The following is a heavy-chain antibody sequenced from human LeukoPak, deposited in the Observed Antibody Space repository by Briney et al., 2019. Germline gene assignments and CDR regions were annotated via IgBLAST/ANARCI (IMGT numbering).Heavy chain of an antibody. CDR1: GGSISSGDYY. CDR3: ASGDATGPVPT. Sequence: PSETLSLTCTVSGGSISSGDYYWSWIRQPPGKGLEWIGYIYYSGSTYYNPSLKSRVTISVDTSKNQFSLKLSSVTAADTAVYYCASGDATGPVPTWGQGTLVTVSS. D-gene: IGHD1-1*01. V-gene: IGHV4-30-4*08. CDR2: IYYSGST. J-gene: IGHJ5*02.